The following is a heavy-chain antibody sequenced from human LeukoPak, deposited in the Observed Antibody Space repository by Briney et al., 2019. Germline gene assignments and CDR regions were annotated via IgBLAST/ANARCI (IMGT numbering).Heavy chain of an antibody. Sequence: GGSLRLSCAASGFTFSSYWMHWVRQAPGKGLEWVAVISYDGSNKYYADSVKGRFTISRDNSKNTLYLQMNSLRAEDTAVYYCARDSAGEDIVVVVAAPDYWGQGTLVTVSS. J-gene: IGHJ4*02. CDR3: ARDSAGEDIVVVVAAPDY. CDR1: GFTFSSYW. V-gene: IGHV3-30-3*01. D-gene: IGHD2-15*01. CDR2: ISYDGSNK.